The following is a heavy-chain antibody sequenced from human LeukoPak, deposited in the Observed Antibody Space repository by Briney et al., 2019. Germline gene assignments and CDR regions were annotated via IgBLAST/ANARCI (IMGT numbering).Heavy chain of an antibody. CDR1: GFTFSSYA. CDR2: ISYDGSNI. Sequence: GGSLRLSCAASGFTFSSYAMHWVRQAPGKGLEWVAVISYDGSNIYYADSVKGRFTISRDNSKNTLYLQVNSLSSEDTAFYYCARAGTAIDYWGQGTLVTVSS. J-gene: IGHJ4*02. D-gene: IGHD3-10*01. V-gene: IGHV3-30*04. CDR3: ARAGTAIDY.